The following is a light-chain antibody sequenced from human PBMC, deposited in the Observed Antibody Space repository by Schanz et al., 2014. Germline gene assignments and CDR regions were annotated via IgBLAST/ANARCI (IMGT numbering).Light chain of an antibody. CDR2: DGS. J-gene: IGKJ4*01. Sequence: DVQMTQSPSTLFASVGDRVTITCRASQSIGTWLAWYQQKPGKVPKLLIYDGSTLESGVSSRFSGSGSGTEFTLTINSLQPDDFATYYCQQLNSPRTFGGGTKVEIK. V-gene: IGKV1-5*01. CDR3: QQLNSPRT. CDR1: QSIGTW.